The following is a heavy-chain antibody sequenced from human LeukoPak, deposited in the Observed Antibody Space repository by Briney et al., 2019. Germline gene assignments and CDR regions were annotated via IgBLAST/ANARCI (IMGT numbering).Heavy chain of an antibody. CDR1: GYSISSGYY. Sequence: SETLSLTCAVSGYSISSGYYWGWIRQPPGKGLEWIGSIYHSGSTYYNPSLKSRVTISVDTSKNQFSLKLSSVTAADTAVYYCARSAWEYFDYWGQGTLVTVSS. CDR2: IYHSGST. CDR3: ARSAWEYFDY. D-gene: IGHD1-26*01. J-gene: IGHJ4*02. V-gene: IGHV4-38-2*01.